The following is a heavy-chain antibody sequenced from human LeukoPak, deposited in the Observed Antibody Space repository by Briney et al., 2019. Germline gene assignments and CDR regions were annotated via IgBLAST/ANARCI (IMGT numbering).Heavy chain of an antibody. Sequence: GASVKVSCKASGYTFTSYDINWVRQATGQGLEWMGWMNPNSGNTGYAQKFQGRVTITRNTSISTAYMELSSLRSEDTAVYYCARGPAAVAGYYYYYYMDVWGKGTTVTVSS. CDR2: MNPNSGNT. D-gene: IGHD6-19*01. V-gene: IGHV1-8*03. CDR1: GYTFTSYD. J-gene: IGHJ6*03. CDR3: ARGPAAVAGYYYYYYMDV.